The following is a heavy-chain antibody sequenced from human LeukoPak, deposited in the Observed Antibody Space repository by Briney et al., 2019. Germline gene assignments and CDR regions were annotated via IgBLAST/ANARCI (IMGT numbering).Heavy chain of an antibody. V-gene: IGHV3-23*01. D-gene: IGHD4-17*01. CDR2: ISGSGGST. CDR1: GFTFSSYA. J-gene: IGHJ4*02. CDR3: AKGKNGDYAGPIDY. Sequence: GGSLRLSCAASGFTFSSYAISWVRQAPGKGLEWVSAISGSGGSTYYADSVKGRFTISRDNSKNTLYLQMNSLRAEDTAVYYCAKGKNGDYAGPIDYWGQGTLVTVSS.